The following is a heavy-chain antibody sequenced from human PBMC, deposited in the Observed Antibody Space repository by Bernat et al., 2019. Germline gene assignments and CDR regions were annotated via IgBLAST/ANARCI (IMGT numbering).Heavy chain of an antibody. J-gene: IGHJ4*02. D-gene: IGHD6-25*01. CDR3: ATPPRRQGY. V-gene: IGHV3-30-3*01. Sequence: VQLVESGGGLVQPGGSLRLSCAASGFTFSSYAMHWVRQAPGKGLEWVAVISYDGSNKYYADSVKGRFTISRDNSKNTLYLQMNSLRAEDTAVYYCATPPRRQGYWGQGTLVTVSS. CDR1: GFTFSSYA. CDR2: ISYDGSNK.